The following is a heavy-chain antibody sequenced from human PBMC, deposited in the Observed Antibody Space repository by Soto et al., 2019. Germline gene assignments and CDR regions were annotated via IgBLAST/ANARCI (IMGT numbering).Heavy chain of an antibody. J-gene: IGHJ4*02. CDR1: GYTFFTYD. V-gene: IGHV1-46*01. CDR2: VSPGDSTT. CDR3: ARGGPRTAGAYYPGDY. D-gene: IGHD1-26*01. Sequence: GASVKVSCKASGYTFFTYDISWVRQAPGQGLEWMGIVSPGDSTTSYAQKYQGRVTMTVDTSTSTVYMELSSLRSEDTALYYCARGGPRTAGAYYPGDYWGQGTLVTVSS.